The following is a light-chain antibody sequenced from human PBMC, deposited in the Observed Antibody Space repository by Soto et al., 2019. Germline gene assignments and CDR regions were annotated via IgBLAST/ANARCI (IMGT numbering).Light chain of an antibody. CDR2: GAS. Sequence: EIVLTQSPGTLSLSPGERATLSCRASQSITTSYLACYQHKAGQAPRLLIYGASSRATGIPDRISAGGSGTDFTLTISRLEPEDLAVYYCQHCGASAPCTFGPGTKLEIK. V-gene: IGKV3-20*01. J-gene: IGKJ2*02. CDR1: QSITTSY. CDR3: QHCGASAPCT.